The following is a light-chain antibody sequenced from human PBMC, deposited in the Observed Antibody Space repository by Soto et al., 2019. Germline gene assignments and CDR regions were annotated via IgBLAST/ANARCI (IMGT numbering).Light chain of an antibody. CDR3: QYYGDSPT. J-gene: IGKJ1*01. CDR1: QTLSNSY. CDR2: GAS. V-gene: IGKV3-20*01. Sequence: ELTQSPGTLSLSPGQRATLSCRASQTLSNSYLAWIQQKPGQAPRLLIYGASHWASGISERFGGSGSGTEFTLTISGLEPEDSAFYYCQYYGDSPTVGQGTKVDIK.